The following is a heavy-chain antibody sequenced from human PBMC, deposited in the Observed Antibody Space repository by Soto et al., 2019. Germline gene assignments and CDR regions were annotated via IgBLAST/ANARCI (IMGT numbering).Heavy chain of an antibody. J-gene: IGHJ6*02. CDR3: AKRIAVAGTPSFYYGMDV. CDR2: IIPIFGTA. V-gene: IGHV1-69*01. CDR1: GGTFSSYA. Sequence: QVQLVQSGAEVKKPGSSVKVSCKASGGTFSSYAISWVRQAPGQGLEWMGGIIPIFGTANYAQKFQGRVTFTADESTSTAYMELSSLRSEDTAVYYCAKRIAVAGTPSFYYGMDVWGQGTTVTVSS. D-gene: IGHD6-19*01.